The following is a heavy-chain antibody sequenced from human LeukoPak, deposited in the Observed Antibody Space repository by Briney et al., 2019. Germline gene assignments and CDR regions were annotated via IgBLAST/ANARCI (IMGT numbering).Heavy chain of an antibody. CDR3: AKDIWRGSYFDY. CDR2: IAYDESNK. Sequence: GGSLRLSCAASGFIFSMYGMHWVRQAPGKGLEWVAVIAYDESNKYYADSVKGRFTISRDNSKSTLYLQMNSLRAGDTAVYYCAKDIWRGSYFDYWGQGTLVTASS. V-gene: IGHV3-30*18. D-gene: IGHD1-26*01. CDR1: GFIFSMYG. J-gene: IGHJ4*02.